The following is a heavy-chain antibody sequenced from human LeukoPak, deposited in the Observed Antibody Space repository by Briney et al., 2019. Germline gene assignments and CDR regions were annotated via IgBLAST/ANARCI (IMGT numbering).Heavy chain of an antibody. J-gene: IGHJ6*02. CDR2: IIPIFGTA. Sequence: SVTVSCKASGGTFSSYAISWVRQAPGQGLGWMGGIIPIFGTANYAQKFQGRVTITADESTSTAYMELSSLRSEDTAVYYRATSSTGGYNYAPHDYYYGMDVWGQGTTVTVSS. V-gene: IGHV1-69*13. D-gene: IGHD5-24*01. CDR3: ATSSTGGYNYAPHDYYYGMDV. CDR1: GGTFSSYA.